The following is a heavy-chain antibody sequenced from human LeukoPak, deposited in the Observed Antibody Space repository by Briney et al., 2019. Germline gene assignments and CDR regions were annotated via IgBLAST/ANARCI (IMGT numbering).Heavy chain of an antibody. Sequence: GSLRLSCAASGFIFSKAWMAWVRQAPGKGLEWVGHIKPKTDDGTTDYAAPVKGRLTISRDDSKSTLYLQMNSLNTEDTAVYFCTSALNLVLGELLGYWGQGTLVTVSS. CDR1: GFIFSKAW. CDR2: IKPKTDDGTT. CDR3: TSALNLVLGELLGY. D-gene: IGHD3-16*01. J-gene: IGHJ4*02. V-gene: IGHV3-15*01.